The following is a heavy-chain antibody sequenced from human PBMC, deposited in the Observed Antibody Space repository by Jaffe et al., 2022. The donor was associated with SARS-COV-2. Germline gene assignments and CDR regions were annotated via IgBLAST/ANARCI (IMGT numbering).Heavy chain of an antibody. Sequence: QVQLVESGGGVVQPGRSLRLSCGASGFTFTNYAMHWVRQAPGKGLEWVAFISYDGTNKYYADSVKGRFTISRDNSNNSLFLQMNSLRLEDTAVYYCARDPHYGAGYYFYYYMDVWGKGTTVTVSS. CDR2: ISYDGTNK. J-gene: IGHJ6*03. V-gene: IGHV3-30*04. CDR3: ARDPHYGAGYYFYYYMDV. CDR1: GFTFTNYA. D-gene: IGHD3-10*01.